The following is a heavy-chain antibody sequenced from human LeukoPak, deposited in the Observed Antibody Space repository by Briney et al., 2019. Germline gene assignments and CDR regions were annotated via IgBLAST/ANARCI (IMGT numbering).Heavy chain of an antibody. D-gene: IGHD3-10*01. J-gene: IGHJ6*03. V-gene: IGHV3-13*01. CDR1: GFTFSSYG. CDR2: IGTAGDT. Sequence: GRSLRLSCAASGFTFSSYGMHWVRQPRGKGLEWVSHIGTAGDTYYAGSVKGRFTISRDNAKNSLYLQMNSLRAGDTALYYCTRGSPWSYYYMDVWGKGTAVTVSS. CDR3: TRGSPWSYYYMDV.